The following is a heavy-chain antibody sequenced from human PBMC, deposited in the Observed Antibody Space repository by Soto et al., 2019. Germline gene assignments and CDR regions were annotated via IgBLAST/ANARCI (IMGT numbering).Heavy chain of an antibody. V-gene: IGHV3-23*01. Sequence: GGSLRLSCAASGFTFSSYAMSWVRQAPGKGLEWVSAISGSGGSTYYADSVKGRFTISRDNSKNTLSLQMNSLRAEDTAVYFCAKGISVTMVRQGAFDIWGQGAMVTVSS. D-gene: IGHD3-10*01. CDR2: ISGSGGST. CDR3: AKGISVTMVRQGAFDI. J-gene: IGHJ3*02. CDR1: GFTFSSYA.